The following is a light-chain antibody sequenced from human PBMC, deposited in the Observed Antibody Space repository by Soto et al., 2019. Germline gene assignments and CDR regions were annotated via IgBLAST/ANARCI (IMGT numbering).Light chain of an antibody. V-gene: IGKV3-20*01. CDR3: QQYGSSRT. CDR2: GAS. CDR1: QSVSSSY. Sequence: EIVLAQSPGTLSLSPGERATLSCRASQSVSSSYLAWYQQNPGQPPRLLIYGASTRATGIPDRFSGSGSGTDFTLTISRLEPEDFAVYYCQQYGSSRTFGQGTKVDIK. J-gene: IGKJ1*01.